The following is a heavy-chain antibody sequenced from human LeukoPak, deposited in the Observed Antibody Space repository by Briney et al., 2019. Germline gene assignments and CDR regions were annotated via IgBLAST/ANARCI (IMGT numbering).Heavy chain of an antibody. Sequence: SVKVSCKASGGTFSSYAISWVRQAPGQGLEWMGGIIPIFGTANYAQKFQGRVTITADESTSTAYMELSSLRSEDTAVYYCARGPHSSSLKFDYWGQGTLVTVSS. J-gene: IGHJ4*02. CDR2: IIPIFGTA. CDR3: ARGPHSSSLKFDY. V-gene: IGHV1-69*13. D-gene: IGHD6-6*01. CDR1: GGTFSSYA.